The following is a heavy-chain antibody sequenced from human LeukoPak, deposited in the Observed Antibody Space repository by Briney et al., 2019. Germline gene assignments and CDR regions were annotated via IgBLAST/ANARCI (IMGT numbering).Heavy chain of an antibody. V-gene: IGHV1-18*04. CDR3: ARKYSSSWTFDY. CDR2: ISAYNGNT. D-gene: IGHD6-13*01. CDR1: GYTFTSYG. Sequence: ASVKVSCKASGYTFTSYGISWVRQAPGQGLEWMGWISAYNGNTNYTQKLQGRVTTTTDTSTSTAYMELRGLRSDGTAVYYCARKYSSSWTFDYGGQGNLVTVSS. J-gene: IGHJ4*02.